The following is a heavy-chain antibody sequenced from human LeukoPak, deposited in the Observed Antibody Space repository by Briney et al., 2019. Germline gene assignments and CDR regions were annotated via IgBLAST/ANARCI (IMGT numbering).Heavy chain of an antibody. CDR2: ISSSSSYI. CDR3: ARQWLVDYYYYMDV. Sequence: SGGSLRLSCAASGFTFSSYSMNWVRQAPGKGLEWVSSISSSSSYIYYADSVKGRFTISRDNAKNSLYLQMNSLRAEDTAVYYCARQWLVDYYYYMDVWGKGTTVTVSS. J-gene: IGHJ6*03. D-gene: IGHD6-19*01. CDR1: GFTFSSYS. V-gene: IGHV3-21*01.